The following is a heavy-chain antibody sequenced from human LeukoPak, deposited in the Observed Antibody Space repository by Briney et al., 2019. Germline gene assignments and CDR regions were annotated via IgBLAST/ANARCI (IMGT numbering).Heavy chain of an antibody. D-gene: IGHD3-10*01. Sequence: SSETLPLTCAVYGGSFSGYYWSWIRQPPGKGLEWIGEINHSGSTNYNPSLKSRVTISVDTSKNQFSLKLSSVTAADTAVYYCARAPYYYGSGTVNAFDIWGQGTMVTVSS. CDR3: ARAPYYYGSGTVNAFDI. V-gene: IGHV4-34*01. CDR1: GGSFSGYY. CDR2: INHSGST. J-gene: IGHJ3*02.